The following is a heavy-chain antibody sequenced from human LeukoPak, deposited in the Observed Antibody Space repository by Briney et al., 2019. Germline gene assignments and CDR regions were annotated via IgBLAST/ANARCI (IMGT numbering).Heavy chain of an antibody. J-gene: IGHJ6*02. CDR2: IWYDGSNK. D-gene: IGHD1-1*01. CDR1: GFTFSSYG. V-gene: IGHV3-33*08. Sequence: PGGSLRLSCAASGFTFSSYGMHWVRQAPGKGMEWVADIWYDGSNKYYADSVKGRFTISRDNSKNTLYLQMNSLRAEDTAVYYCARGNWNDEIYYYGMDVWGQGTTVTVSS. CDR3: ARGNWNDEIYYYGMDV.